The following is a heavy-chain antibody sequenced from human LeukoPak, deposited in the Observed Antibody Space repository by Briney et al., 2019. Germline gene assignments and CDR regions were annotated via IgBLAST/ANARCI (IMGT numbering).Heavy chain of an antibody. Sequence: GRSLRLSCAASGFSFDDYAMHWVRQAPGKGLEWVSGISWNSGSTGYADSVKGRFTISRDNAKNSLYLQMNSLRAEDTAVYYCARSYVDTAMVPGYWGQGTLVTVSS. CDR2: ISWNSGST. V-gene: IGHV3-9*01. CDR3: ARSYVDTAMVPGY. CDR1: GFSFDDYA. D-gene: IGHD5-18*01. J-gene: IGHJ4*02.